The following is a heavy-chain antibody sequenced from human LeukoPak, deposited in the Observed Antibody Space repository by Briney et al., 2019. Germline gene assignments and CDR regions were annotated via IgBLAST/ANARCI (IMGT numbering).Heavy chain of an antibody. CDR2: INYSGST. CDR3: ARHWEDSSWGWSWYFDL. J-gene: IGHJ2*01. V-gene: IGHV4-39*01. CDR1: GGSISISNYY. Sequence: SETLSLTCTVSGGSISISNYYWAWMRQPPGKGLEWIGSINYSGSTYYNPSLRSRVTMSVDTSKNQFSLKLSSVTAADTAVYYCARHWEDSSWGWSWYFDLWGRGTLVTVSS. D-gene: IGHD6-6*01.